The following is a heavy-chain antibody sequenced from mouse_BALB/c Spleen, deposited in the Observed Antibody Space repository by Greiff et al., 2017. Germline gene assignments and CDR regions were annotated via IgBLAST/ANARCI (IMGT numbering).Heavy chain of an antibody. J-gene: IGHJ3*01. CDR1: GFTFSSYA. CDR3: ARWADGYDAWFAY. V-gene: IGHV5-9-4*01. D-gene: IGHD2-2*01. Sequence: EVKLQESGGGLVKPGGSLKLSCAASGFTFSSYAMSWVRQSPEKRLEWVAEISSGGSYTYYPDTVTGRFTISRDNAKNTLYLEMSSLRSEDTAMYYCARWADGYDAWFAYWGQGTLVTVSA. CDR2: ISSGGSYT.